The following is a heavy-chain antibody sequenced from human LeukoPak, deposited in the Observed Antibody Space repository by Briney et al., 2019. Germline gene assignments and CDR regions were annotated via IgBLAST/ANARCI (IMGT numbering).Heavy chain of an antibody. Sequence: SETLSLTCTVSGGSISSYYWSWIRQPPGKELEWIGSIYYSGSTNYNPSLKSRVTISVDTSKNQFSLKLSSVTAADTAVYYCARHGYSSGSLAWFDPWGQGTQVTVSS. CDR1: GGSISSYY. V-gene: IGHV4-59*08. CDR2: IYYSGST. D-gene: IGHD6-19*01. CDR3: ARHGYSSGSLAWFDP. J-gene: IGHJ5*02.